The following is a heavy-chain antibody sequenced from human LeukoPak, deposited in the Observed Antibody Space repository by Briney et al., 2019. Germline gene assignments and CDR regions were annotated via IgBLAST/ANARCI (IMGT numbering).Heavy chain of an antibody. J-gene: IGHJ4*02. Sequence: PSETLSLACTVSGGSISSYYWSWIRQPPGKGLEWIGYIYYSGSTNYNPSLKSRVTISVDTSKNQFSLKLSSVTAADTAVYYCARFTAAGTHPDYWGQGTLVTVSS. CDR2: IYYSGST. CDR3: ARFTAAGTHPDY. CDR1: GGSISSYY. D-gene: IGHD6-13*01. V-gene: IGHV4-59*01.